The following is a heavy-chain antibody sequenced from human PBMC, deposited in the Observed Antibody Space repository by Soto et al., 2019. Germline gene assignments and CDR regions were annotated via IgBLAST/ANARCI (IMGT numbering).Heavy chain of an antibody. J-gene: IGHJ5*02. CDR3: AHEGTKIYYDVSGYPYWFDP. CDR2: IYWDDDR. V-gene: IGHV2-5*02. Sequence: QITLKESGPTLVEPTQTLTLTCTFSGISLSNSGVGVGWIRQPPGKALEWLALIYWDDDRRYNPSLRSRLTITKDTSKNQVVLGMTNMDPVDTATYYCAHEGTKIYYDVSGYPYWFDPWGQGTLVTVSS. CDR1: GISLSNSGVG. D-gene: IGHD3-22*01.